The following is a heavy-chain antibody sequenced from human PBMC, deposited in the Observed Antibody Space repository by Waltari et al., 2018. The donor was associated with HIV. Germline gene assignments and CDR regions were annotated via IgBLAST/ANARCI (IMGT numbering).Heavy chain of an antibody. J-gene: IGHJ4*01. V-gene: IGHV4-38-2*01. CDR2: MFHRGNP. Sequence: VRLQESGPSEVKPSETLSLTCRVSGYSISAGYYWGWIRQSPGKGLEWIGTMFHRGNPYYNPSLQSRVSMSIGSSKTQFSLTLTSVTAADTAMYYCATVSTITTEKYFDYWGRGMLVTV. CDR3: ATVSTITTEKYFDY. CDR1: GYSISAGYY. D-gene: IGHD5-12*01.